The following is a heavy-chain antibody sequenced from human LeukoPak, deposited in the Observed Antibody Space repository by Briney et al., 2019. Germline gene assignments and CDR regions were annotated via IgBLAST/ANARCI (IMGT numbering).Heavy chain of an antibody. CDR2: ISWDGGST. D-gene: IGHD3-22*01. Sequence: GGSLRLSCAASGFTFDDYAMHWVRQAPGKGLEWVSLISWDGGSTYYADSVKGRFTISRDNSKNSLYLQMNSLRAEDTALYYCAKDSSPYYYDSSGYGYYFDYWGQGTLVTVSS. CDR1: GFTFDDYA. CDR3: AKDSSPYYYDSSGYGYYFDY. J-gene: IGHJ4*02. V-gene: IGHV3-43D*03.